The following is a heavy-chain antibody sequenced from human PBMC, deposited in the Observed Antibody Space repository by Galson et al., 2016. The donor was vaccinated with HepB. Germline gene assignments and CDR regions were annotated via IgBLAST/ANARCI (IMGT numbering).Heavy chain of an antibody. J-gene: IGHJ4*02. Sequence: SLRLSCAGSGFTFAYAWMSWVRQAPGKGLEWVGRINSKTDGATTDYAAPVKRSITIARDDSRYTLYLQLTSLNTEATAVYYCCTVCADGWYNFWGQGTLVTVSS. CDR2: INSKTDGATT. CDR3: CTVCADGWYNF. D-gene: IGHD6-19*01. CDR1: GFTFAYAW. V-gene: IGHV3-15*01.